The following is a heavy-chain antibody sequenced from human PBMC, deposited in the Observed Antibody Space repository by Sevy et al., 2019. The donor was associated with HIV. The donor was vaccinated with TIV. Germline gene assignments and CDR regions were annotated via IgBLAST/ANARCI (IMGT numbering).Heavy chain of an antibody. J-gene: IGHJ4*02. CDR3: ATDKDYYDSSGYYHRYFDY. V-gene: IGHV1-24*01. CDR2: FDPEDGET. CDR1: GYTLTELS. D-gene: IGHD3-22*01. Sequence: ASVKVSCKVSGYTLTELSMHWVRQAPGKGLEWMGGFDPEDGETIYAQTFQGRVTMTEDTSTDTAYMELRSLRSEDTAVYYCATDKDYYDSSGYYHRYFDYWGQGTLVTVSS.